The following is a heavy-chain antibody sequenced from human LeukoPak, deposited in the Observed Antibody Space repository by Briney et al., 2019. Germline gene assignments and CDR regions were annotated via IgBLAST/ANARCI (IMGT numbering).Heavy chain of an antibody. D-gene: IGHD5-18*01. V-gene: IGHV3-74*01. J-gene: IGHJ4*02. CDR2: INGDGTTT. CDR1: GXTFRSYW. Sequence: PGGSLRLSCAASGXTFRSYWMHWVRQAPGMGLVWLSRINGDGTTTSYADSVKGRFTISRDIAKNTLYLQMNSLRAEDTAVYYCVREGYTYGLAFDYWGQGTLVTVSS. CDR3: VREGYTYGLAFDY.